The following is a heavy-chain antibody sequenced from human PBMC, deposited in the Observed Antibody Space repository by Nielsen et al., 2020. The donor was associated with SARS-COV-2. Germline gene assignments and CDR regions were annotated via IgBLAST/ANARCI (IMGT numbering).Heavy chain of an antibody. J-gene: IGHJ4*02. Sequence: GGSLRLSCAPSGYTFSAYSMNWVRQAPGKGLEWVSSISSGSTYVYYADSVKGRFTISRDNAKNSLYLQMNSLRAEDTALYYCFASGYDIDYWGQGTLVTVSS. CDR1: GYTFSAYS. CDR2: ISSGSTYV. V-gene: IGHV3-21*04. CDR3: FASGYDIDY. D-gene: IGHD5-12*01.